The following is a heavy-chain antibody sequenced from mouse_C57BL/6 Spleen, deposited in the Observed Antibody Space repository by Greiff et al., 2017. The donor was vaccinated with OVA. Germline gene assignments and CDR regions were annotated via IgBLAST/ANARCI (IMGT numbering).Heavy chain of an antibody. CDR2: IDPSDSYT. Sequence: QVQLQQPGAELVMPGASVKLSCKASGYTFTSYWMHWVKQRPGQGLEWIGEIDPSDSYTNYNQKFKGKSTLTVDKSSSTAYMQLSSLTSEDSAVYYCARFYYGSSYNGYAMDYWGQGTSVTVSS. CDR1: GYTFTSYW. V-gene: IGHV1-69*01. CDR3: ARFYYGSSYNGYAMDY. J-gene: IGHJ4*01. D-gene: IGHD1-1*01.